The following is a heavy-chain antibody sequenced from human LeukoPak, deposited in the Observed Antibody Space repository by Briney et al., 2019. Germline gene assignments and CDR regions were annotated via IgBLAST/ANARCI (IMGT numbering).Heavy chain of an antibody. CDR3: ARTFSESYYYYGMDV. V-gene: IGHV4-61*05. CDR1: GGSINSTNYY. D-gene: IGHD1-26*01. J-gene: IGHJ6*02. Sequence: PSETLSLTCTVSGGSINSTNYYWGWIRQPPGKGLEWIGYVYYSGRTNYNPSLKSRVTISVDTSKNQFSLKLSSVTAADTAVYYCARTFSESYYYYGMDVWGQGTTVTVSS. CDR2: VYYSGRT.